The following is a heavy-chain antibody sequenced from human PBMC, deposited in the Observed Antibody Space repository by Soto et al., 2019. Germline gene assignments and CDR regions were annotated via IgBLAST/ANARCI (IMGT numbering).Heavy chain of an antibody. CDR1: GYSFTSYW. Sequence: EVQLVQSGAEVKKPGESLQISCKGSGYSFTSYWIGWVRQMPGKGLEWMGIIYPGDSDTRYSPSFQGQVTISADKSISTAYLQWSSLKASDTAMYYCARHSEWGHGKIHSHAGSSGWLAGAVWGQGTTVTVSS. CDR3: ARHSEWGHGKIHSHAGSSGWLAGAV. CDR2: IYPGDSDT. V-gene: IGHV5-51*01. D-gene: IGHD6-19*01. J-gene: IGHJ6*02.